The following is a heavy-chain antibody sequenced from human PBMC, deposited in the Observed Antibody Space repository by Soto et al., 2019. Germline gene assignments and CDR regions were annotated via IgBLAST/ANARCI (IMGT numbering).Heavy chain of an antibody. V-gene: IGHV1-8*01. D-gene: IGHD3-10*01. J-gene: IGHJ6*02. CDR3: ARLVNYYGSGSYYKSVDYGMDV. CDR1: GYTFTSYD. Sequence: ASVKVSCKASGYTFTSYDINWVRQATGQGLEWMGWMNPNSGNAGYAQKFQGRVTTTRNTSISTAYMELSSVTAADTAVYYCARLVNYYGSGSYYKSVDYGMDVWGQGTTVTVS. CDR2: MNPNSGNA.